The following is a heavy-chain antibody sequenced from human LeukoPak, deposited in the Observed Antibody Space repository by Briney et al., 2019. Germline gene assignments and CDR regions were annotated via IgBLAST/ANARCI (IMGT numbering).Heavy chain of an antibody. CDR2: IYYSGST. V-gene: IGHV4-39*07. Sequence: SETLSLTCTVSGGSISSSSYYWGWIRQPPGKGLEWIGSIYYSGSTYYNPSLKSRVTISVDTSKNQFSLKLSSVTAADTAVYYCARYATYNYVDYWGQGILLAVSS. CDR3: ARYATYNYVDY. D-gene: IGHD1-26*01. J-gene: IGHJ4*02. CDR1: GGSISSSSYY.